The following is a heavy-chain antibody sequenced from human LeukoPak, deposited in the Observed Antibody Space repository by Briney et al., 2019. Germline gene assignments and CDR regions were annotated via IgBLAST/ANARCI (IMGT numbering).Heavy chain of an antibody. J-gene: IGHJ5*02. D-gene: IGHD5-24*01. CDR1: GGSFSGYY. CDR3: ARVRGYKIKGSWFDP. V-gene: IGHV4-59*01. Sequence: SETLSPTCAVYGGSFSGYYWSWIRQPPGKGLEWIGYIYYSGSTNYNPSLKSRVTISVDTSKNQFSLKLSSVTAADTAVYYCARVRGYKIKGSWFDPWGQGTLVTVSS. CDR2: IYYSGST.